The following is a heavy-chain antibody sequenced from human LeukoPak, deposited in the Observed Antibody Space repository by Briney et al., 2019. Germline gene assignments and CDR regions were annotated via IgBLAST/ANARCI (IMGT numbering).Heavy chain of an antibody. CDR1: GYTFTSYY. CDR2: IIPIFGTA. D-gene: IGHD2-2*01. CDR3: ARENCSSTSCYFDY. V-gene: IGHV1-69*01. J-gene: IGHJ4*02. Sequence: GASVKVSCKASGYTFTSYYMHWVRQAPGQGLEWMGGIIPIFGTANYAQKFQGRVTITADESTSTAYMELSSLRSEDTAVYYCARENCSSTSCYFDYWGQGTLVTVSS.